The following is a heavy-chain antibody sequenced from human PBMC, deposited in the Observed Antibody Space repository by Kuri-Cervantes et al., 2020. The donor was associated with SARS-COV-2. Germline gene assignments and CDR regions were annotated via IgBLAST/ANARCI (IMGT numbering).Heavy chain of an antibody. D-gene: IGHD3-3*01. CDR1: GGPISSYS. CDR3: ARGVYLVYYDFWPYNSYGKDV. CDR2: IYYSVTT. V-gene: IGHV4-59*01. Sequence: SGTLSLTCTLPGGPISSYSWTWTRKPPGKGLEWIGYIYYSVTTNYNPSLKSRVTISVDTSKNKFSLKLSSVTAADTAVYYCARGVYLVYYDFWPYNSYGKDVWGQGTTVTVSS. J-gene: IGHJ6*02.